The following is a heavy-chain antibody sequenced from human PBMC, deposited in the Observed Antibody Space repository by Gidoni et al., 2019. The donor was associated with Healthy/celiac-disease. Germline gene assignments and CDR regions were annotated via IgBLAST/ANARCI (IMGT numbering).Heavy chain of an antibody. J-gene: IGHJ5*02. V-gene: IGHV4-39*01. CDR1: AGSISSSSYY. CDR2: IYYSGST. CDR3: ASGRYDFWSGYLRRFEGWFDP. Sequence: QLQLQESGPGLVKPSQTLSLTCTVSAGSISSSSYYWGWIRQPPGKGLEWIGSIYYSGSTYYNPSLKSRVTISVDTSKNQFSLKLSSVTAADTAVYYCASGRYDFWSGYLRRFEGWFDPWGQGTLVTVSS. D-gene: IGHD3-3*01.